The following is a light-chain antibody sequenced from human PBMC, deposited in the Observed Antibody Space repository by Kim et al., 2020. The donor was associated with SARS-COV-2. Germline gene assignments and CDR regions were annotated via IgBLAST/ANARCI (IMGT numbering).Light chain of an antibody. CDR3: QQYNNWPLLT. Sequence: APGERATPSCRARQRVSSNLAWYQQKPAQAPRLLIYCATTRATGSPARFSGSGSGTEFTLTISSMQSEDFAVDYCQQYNNWPLLTFGQGTKVDIK. CDR1: QRVSSN. J-gene: IGKJ1*01. V-gene: IGKV3-15*01. CDR2: CAT.